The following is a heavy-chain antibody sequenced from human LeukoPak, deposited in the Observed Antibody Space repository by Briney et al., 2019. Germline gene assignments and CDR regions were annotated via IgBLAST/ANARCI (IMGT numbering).Heavy chain of an antibody. V-gene: IGHV4-59*01. CDR3: ARAGYDLSTGYVGAFDI. D-gene: IGHD3-9*01. CDR1: GGSISSYY. Sequence: KPSETLSLTCTVSGGSISSYYWSWIRQAPGKGLECIGYIYYSGSTNYNPSLKSRVTISVDTAKNQFSLNLRSVIAADTAVYYCARAGYDLSTGYVGAFDIWGQGTVVTVSS. J-gene: IGHJ3*02. CDR2: IYYSGST.